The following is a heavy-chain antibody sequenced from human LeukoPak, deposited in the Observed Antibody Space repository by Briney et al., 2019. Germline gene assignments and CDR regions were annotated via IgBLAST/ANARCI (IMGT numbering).Heavy chain of an antibody. CDR1: GGSISSYY. J-gene: IGHJ4*02. V-gene: IGHV4-59*01. CDR2: IYYSGST. D-gene: IGHD6-13*01. CDR3: ARAATYSSSWDFDY. Sequence: PSETLSLTCTVSGGSISSYYWSWIRQPPGKGLKWIGYIYYSGSTNYNPSLKSRVTISVDTSKNQFSLKLSSVTAADTAVYYCARAATYSSSWDFDYWGQGTLVTVSS.